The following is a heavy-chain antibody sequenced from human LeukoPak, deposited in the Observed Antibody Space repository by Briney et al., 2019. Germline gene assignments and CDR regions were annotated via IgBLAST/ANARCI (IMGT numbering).Heavy chain of an antibody. CDR3: ARGREMATPTLNY. D-gene: IGHD5-24*01. J-gene: IGHJ4*02. CDR2: ISGSGGST. V-gene: IGHV3-23*01. CDR1: GFTFSSYA. Sequence: SGGSLRLSCAASGFTFSSYAMTWVRQAPGKGLEWVSTISGSGGSTYYADSVKGRFTISRDNSKNTLYLQMNSLRAEDTAVYYCARGREMATPTLNYWGQGTLVTVSS.